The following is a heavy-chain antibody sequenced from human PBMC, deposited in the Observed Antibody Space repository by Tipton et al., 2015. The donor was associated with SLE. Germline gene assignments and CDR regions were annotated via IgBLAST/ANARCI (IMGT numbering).Heavy chain of an antibody. Sequence: GSLRLSCAASGFPFTNVWMHWVRQAPGKGLVWVSEISAQGSSTTYADSVEGRLSIYRDNAKSTLFLEMNSLTVDDTGVYYCARSGDDYGATDAFDIWGQGTMVTVSS. J-gene: IGHJ3*02. CDR2: ISAQGSST. CDR1: GFPFTNVW. V-gene: IGHV3-74*03. CDR3: ARSGDDYGATDAFDI. D-gene: IGHD4-17*01.